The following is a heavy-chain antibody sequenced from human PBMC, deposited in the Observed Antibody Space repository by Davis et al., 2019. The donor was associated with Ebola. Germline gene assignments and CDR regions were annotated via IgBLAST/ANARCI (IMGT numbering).Heavy chain of an antibody. CDR2: VYSSWHA. J-gene: IGHJ3*02. V-gene: IGHV4-4*07. CDR3: ARVGLNAFDI. CDR1: GGSVNGFY. Sequence: PSETLSLTCTVSGGSVNGFYWTWIRQSAGKGLEWIGRVYSSWHATYNPSLRSLVSMSVDTSKNQFYLKLDSVTAADTAIYYCARVGLNAFDIWGQGKLVTVSS.